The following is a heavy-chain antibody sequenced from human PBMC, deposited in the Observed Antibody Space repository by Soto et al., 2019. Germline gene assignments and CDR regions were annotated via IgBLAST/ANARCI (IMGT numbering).Heavy chain of an antibody. D-gene: IGHD3-22*01. CDR2: FYPEDGET. V-gene: IGHV1-24*01. CDR1: GYTLTELS. CDR3: ARYTGACYDSSGYNCPASGRYFDY. J-gene: IGHJ4*02. Sequence: ASVKVSCKVSGYTLTELSMHWVRQAPGKGLEWMGGFYPEDGETIYAQKFQGRVTMTEDTSTDTAYMELSSLRSEDTAVYYCARYTGACYDSSGYNCPASGRYFDYWGQGTLVTLSS.